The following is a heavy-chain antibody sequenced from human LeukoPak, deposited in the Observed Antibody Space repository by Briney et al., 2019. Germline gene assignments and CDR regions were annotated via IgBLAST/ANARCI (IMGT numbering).Heavy chain of an antibody. CDR3: ARLSSSLDYYYYYYMDV. CDR2: IYTSGST. J-gene: IGHJ6*03. Sequence: SETLSLTCTVSGGSISSYYWSWIRQPAGKGLEWIGRIYTSGSTNYNPSLKSRVTISVDTSKNQFSLKLSSVTAADTAVYYCARLSSSLDYYYYYYMDVWGKGTTVTVSS. V-gene: IGHV4-4*07. D-gene: IGHD6-6*01. CDR1: GGSISSYY.